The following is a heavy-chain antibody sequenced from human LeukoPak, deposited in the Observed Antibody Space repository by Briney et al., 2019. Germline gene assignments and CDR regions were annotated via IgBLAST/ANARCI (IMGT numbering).Heavy chain of an antibody. CDR1: GVSFSGYY. V-gene: IGHV4-34*01. CDR2: INHSGST. J-gene: IGHJ5*02. D-gene: IGHD5-18*01. Sequence: SETLCLTCAVYGVSFSGYYWSWIRQPPGKGLEWIGEINHSGSTNYNPSLKSRVTISVDTSKNQFSLQLSSVTAADAAVYYCARGRKSARTWFDPWGQGTLVTVSS. CDR3: ARGRKSARTWFDP.